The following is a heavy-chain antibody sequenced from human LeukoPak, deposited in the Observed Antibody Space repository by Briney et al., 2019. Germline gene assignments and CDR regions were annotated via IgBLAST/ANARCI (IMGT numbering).Heavy chain of an antibody. D-gene: IGHD3-22*01. Sequence: PSETLSLTCTVSGGSISSSTYFWGWIRQPPGKGLEWIGNIYYSGSTYYNPSLKSRVTISLDTSKNQFSLKLSSVTAADTAVYYCARAYDSSGYNDYYFDYWGQGTLVTVSS. J-gene: IGHJ4*02. CDR1: GGSISSSTYF. V-gene: IGHV4-39*07. CDR2: IYYSGST. CDR3: ARAYDSSGYNDYYFDY.